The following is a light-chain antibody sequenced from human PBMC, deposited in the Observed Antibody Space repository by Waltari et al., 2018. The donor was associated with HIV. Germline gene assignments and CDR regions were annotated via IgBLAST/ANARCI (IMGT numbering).Light chain of an antibody. V-gene: IGLV1-40*01. CDR3: QSYPASLTVSLI. J-gene: IGLJ2*01. Sequence: QSVLTQPPSVSGAPGPRVTISCTANSPNIGAGYDVHWYQQLPGKAPKLLISDNTNRPSGVPDRFSGSKSGTSASLAITGLRAEDEADYYCQSYPASLTVSLIFGGGTRLTVL. CDR1: SPNIGAGYD. CDR2: DNT.